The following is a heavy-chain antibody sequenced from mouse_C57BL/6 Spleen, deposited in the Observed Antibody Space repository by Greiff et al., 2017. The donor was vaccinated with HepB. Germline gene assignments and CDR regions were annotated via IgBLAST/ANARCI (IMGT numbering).Heavy chain of an antibody. J-gene: IGHJ4*01. CDR2: ISYDGSN. D-gene: IGHD3-2*02. CDR3: ARDSSGSLYYAMDY. Sequence: DVKLQESGPGLVKPSQSLSLTCSVTGYSITSGYYWNWIRQFPGNKLEWMGYISYDGSNNYNPSLKNRISITRDTSKNQFFLKLNSVTTEDTATYYCARDSSGSLYYAMDYWGQGTSVTVSS. CDR1: GYSITSGYY. V-gene: IGHV3-6*01.